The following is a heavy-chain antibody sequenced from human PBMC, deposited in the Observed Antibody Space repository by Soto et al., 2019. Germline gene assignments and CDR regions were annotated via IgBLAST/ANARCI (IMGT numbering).Heavy chain of an antibody. CDR3: AREVTPHAFDI. D-gene: IGHD4-4*01. CDR1: GFTFSSYA. CDR2: ISYDGSNK. Sequence: QVQLVESGGGVVQPGRSLRLSCAASGFTFSSYAMHWVRQAPGKGLEWVAVISYDGSNKYYADSVKGRFTISRDNSKNTLYLQMNSLRAEDTAVYYCAREVTPHAFDIWGQGTMVTVSS. V-gene: IGHV3-30-3*01. J-gene: IGHJ3*02.